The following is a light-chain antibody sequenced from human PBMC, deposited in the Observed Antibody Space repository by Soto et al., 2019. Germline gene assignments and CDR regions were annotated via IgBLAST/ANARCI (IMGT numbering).Light chain of an antibody. CDR2: WAS. V-gene: IGKV4-1*01. J-gene: IGKJ1*01. CDR3: QQYNRYWT. CDR1: QSVLFSSNNKNY. Sequence: DIVMTQSPDSLAVSLGERATINCKSSQSVLFSSNNKNYLAWYQQKPGQPPNLLISWASTRDSGVPDRFSGSGSGTEYTLTISNLFPDDSATYYCQQYNRYWTFGQGTKVEIK.